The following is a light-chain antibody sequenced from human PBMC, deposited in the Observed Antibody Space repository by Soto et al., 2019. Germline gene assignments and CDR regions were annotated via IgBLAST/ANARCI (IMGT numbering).Light chain of an antibody. Sequence: QSALTQPPSASGSPGQSVTISCTGTSSDVGGYYYVSWYQHHPGKAPKLIIYEVIKRPSGVPDRFSGSKSDNTASLTVSGLRAEDEADYYCTSYAGSNNLVFGGGTKLTVL. CDR1: SSDVGGYYY. V-gene: IGLV2-8*01. CDR3: TSYAGSNNLV. J-gene: IGLJ2*01. CDR2: EVI.